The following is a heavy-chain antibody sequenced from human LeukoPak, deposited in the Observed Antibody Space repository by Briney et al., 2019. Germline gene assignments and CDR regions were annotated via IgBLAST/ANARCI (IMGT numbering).Heavy chain of an antibody. V-gene: IGHV4-39*01. CDR1: GGSISSSSYY. Sequence: PSETLSLTCTVSGGSISSSSYYWGWIRQPPGKGLEWIGSIYYSGSTYYNPSLKSRVTISVDTSKNQFSLKLSSVTAADTAVYYCARQYRGYGDYWGQGTLVTVSS. D-gene: IGHD6-25*01. J-gene: IGHJ4*02. CDR2: IYYSGST. CDR3: ARQYRGYGDY.